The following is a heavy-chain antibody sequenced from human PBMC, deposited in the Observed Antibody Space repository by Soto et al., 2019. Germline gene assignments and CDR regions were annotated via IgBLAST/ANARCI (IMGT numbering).Heavy chain of an antibody. CDR1: GGSISSYY. V-gene: IGHV4-59*01. CDR3: ATEKTGVAFDY. Sequence: SETLSLTCTVSGGSISSYYWSWIRQPPGKGLEWIGYIYHSGSTYYNPSLKSRVTISVDTSISTAYMELSRLRSDDTAVYYCATEKTGVAFDYWGQGTLVTVS. J-gene: IGHJ4*02. D-gene: IGHD3-3*01. CDR2: IYHSGST.